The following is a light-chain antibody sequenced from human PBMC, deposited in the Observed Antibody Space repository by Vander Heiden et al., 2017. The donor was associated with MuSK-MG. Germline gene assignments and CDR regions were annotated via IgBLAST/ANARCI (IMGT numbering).Light chain of an antibody. J-gene: IGKJ2*01. CDR2: EAS. CDR3: QQYDNLPYT. Sequence: DIQMTQSPSSLSASVGDRVTITCQASQDISNYLNWYQQKPGKAPKLLIYEASNLETGVPSRVSGSGSGTDFTFTISSLQPEDIATYYCQQYDNLPYTFGQGTKLEIK. CDR1: QDISNY. V-gene: IGKV1-33*01.